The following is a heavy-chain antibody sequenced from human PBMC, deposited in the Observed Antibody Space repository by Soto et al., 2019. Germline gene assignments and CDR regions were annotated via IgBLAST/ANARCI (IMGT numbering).Heavy chain of an antibody. CDR1: GFTFSSYG. CDR3: VRDYVTPRQHLAY. D-gene: IGHD3-10*02. V-gene: IGHV3-30*03. J-gene: IGHJ4*02. CDR2: ISYDGSNK. Sequence: GGSLRLSCAASGFTFSSYGMHWVRQAPGKGLEWVAVISYDGSNKYYADSVKGRFTISRDNAKNSLYLQMNSLRAEDTAVYFCVRDYVTPRQHLAYWGQGTLVIVSS.